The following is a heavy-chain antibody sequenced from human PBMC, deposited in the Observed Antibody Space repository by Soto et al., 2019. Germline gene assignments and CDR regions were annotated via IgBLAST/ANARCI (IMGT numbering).Heavy chain of an antibody. D-gene: IGHD6-6*01. V-gene: IGHV3-15*07. CDR2: IKSKNDSGAT. CDR3: TTVRGELVQNYFDY. Sequence: GGSLRLSCAASGFTFSNAWMNWVRQAPGKGLEWVGRIKSKNDSGATDYGEPLKGRFTISRNDSKNTLFLQMNSLKTEDTAVYYCTTVRGELVQNYFDYWGQGTLVTVSS. CDR1: GFTFSNAW. J-gene: IGHJ4*02.